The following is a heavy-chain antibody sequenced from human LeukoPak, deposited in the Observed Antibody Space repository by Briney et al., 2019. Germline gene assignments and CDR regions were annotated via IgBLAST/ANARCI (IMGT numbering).Heavy chain of an antibody. Sequence: SETLSLTCAVSGGSFSGYCWSWIRQPAGKGLEWIGRIYTSGSTNYNPSLKNRVTISVDKSKNQFSLKLSSVTAADTAVYYCARSSDFGVVIGHYYMDVWGEGTTVTVSS. J-gene: IGHJ6*03. CDR1: GGSFSGYC. CDR2: IYTSGST. D-gene: IGHD3-3*01. V-gene: IGHV4-4*07. CDR3: ARSSDFGVVIGHYYMDV.